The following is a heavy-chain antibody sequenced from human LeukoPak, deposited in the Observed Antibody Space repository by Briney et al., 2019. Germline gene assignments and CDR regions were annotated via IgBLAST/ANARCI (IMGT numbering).Heavy chain of an antibody. J-gene: IGHJ4*02. CDR1: GFTFSSYA. Sequence: PGGSLRLSCAASGFTFSSYAMHWVRQAPGKGLEWVAVIPYDGSNKYYADSVKGRFTISRDNSKNTLYLQMNSLRAEDTAVYYCAREGSSWQSIDYWGQGTLVTVSS. CDR2: IPYDGSNK. D-gene: IGHD6-13*01. CDR3: AREGSSWQSIDY. V-gene: IGHV3-30-3*01.